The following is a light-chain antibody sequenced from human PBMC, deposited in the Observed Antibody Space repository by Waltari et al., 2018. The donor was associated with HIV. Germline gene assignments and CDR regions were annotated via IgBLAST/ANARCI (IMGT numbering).Light chain of an antibody. Sequence: SGTPGQRVTISCSGSSSNIGNDNVYWYQQLPGTTPKLLIYKNIQRPSGVPDRFAGSKSGTSAYLAISGLRSEDEADYYCVGWDASLSAYVFGAGTKVTVL. J-gene: IGLJ1*01. V-gene: IGLV1-47*01. CDR2: KNI. CDR3: VGWDASLSAYV. CDR1: SSNIGNDN.